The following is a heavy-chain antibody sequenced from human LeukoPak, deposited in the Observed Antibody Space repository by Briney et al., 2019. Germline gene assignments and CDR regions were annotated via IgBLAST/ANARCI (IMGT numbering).Heavy chain of an antibody. CDR2: IIPILGIA. D-gene: IGHD1-26*01. J-gene: IGHJ4*02. Sequence: GASVKVSCKASGYTFTTYDISWVRQAPGQGLEWMGRIIPILGIANYAQKFQGRVTITADKSTSTAYMELSSLRSEDTAVYYCALTNRSGSLRFDYWGQGTLVTVSS. CDR3: ALTNRSGSLRFDY. CDR1: GYTFTTYD. V-gene: IGHV1-69*04.